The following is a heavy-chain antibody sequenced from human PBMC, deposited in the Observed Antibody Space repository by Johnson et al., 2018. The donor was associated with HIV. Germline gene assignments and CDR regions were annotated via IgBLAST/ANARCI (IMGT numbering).Heavy chain of an antibody. J-gene: IGHJ3*02. D-gene: IGHD3-10*01. CDR1: GFTFSSYA. Sequence: VQLVESGGGVVQPGRSLGLSCAASGFTFSSYAMHWVRQAPGKGLEWVANIKQDGSEKYYVDSVKGRFTISRDNAKNSLYLQMNSLKTEDTAVYYCTTDRGGSSDAFDIWGQGTMVTVYS. CDR2: IKQDGSEK. CDR3: TTDRGGSSDAFDI. V-gene: IGHV3-7*05.